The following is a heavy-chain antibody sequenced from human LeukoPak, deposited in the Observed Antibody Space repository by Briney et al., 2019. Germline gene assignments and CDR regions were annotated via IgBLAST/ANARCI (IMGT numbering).Heavy chain of an antibody. CDR2: IGTAGEI. CDR1: GFTFSSYD. Sequence: GGSLRLSCAASGFTFSSYDIHWVRQATGKGLEWVSGIGTAGEIYYPGSVKGRFTISRENAKNSLYLQMNSLRTGDTAVYYCARGPEYSSSWFDPWGQGTLVTVSS. CDR3: ARGPEYSSSWFDP. D-gene: IGHD6-13*01. V-gene: IGHV3-13*01. J-gene: IGHJ5*02.